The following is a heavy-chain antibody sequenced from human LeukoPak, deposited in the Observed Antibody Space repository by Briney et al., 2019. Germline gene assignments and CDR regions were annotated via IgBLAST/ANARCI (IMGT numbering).Heavy chain of an antibody. Sequence: GGSLRLSCAASGFTFNNYAMHWVRQAPGKGLEWVAVISFDGSNKYYADSVKGRFTISRDNSKNTLYLQMNSLRAEDTAMYYCARDRSGGSFLDCWGQGTLVTVSS. J-gene: IGHJ4*02. CDR2: ISFDGSNK. CDR1: GFTFNNYA. D-gene: IGHD2-15*01. V-gene: IGHV3-30*04. CDR3: ARDRSGGSFLDC.